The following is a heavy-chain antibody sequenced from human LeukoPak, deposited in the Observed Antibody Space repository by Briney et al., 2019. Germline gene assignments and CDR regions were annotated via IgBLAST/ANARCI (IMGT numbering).Heavy chain of an antibody. V-gene: IGHV1-2*02. D-gene: IGHD2-2*03. CDR2: INPNSGGT. Sequence: ASVKVSCKASGYTFTGYYMHWVRQAPGQGLEWMGWINPNSGGTNYAQKFQGRVTMTRDTSISTAYMELSRLRSDDTAVYYCAREEDGDCSSTSCPLRRFDPWGQGTLVTVSS. J-gene: IGHJ5*02. CDR3: AREEDGDCSSTSCPLRRFDP. CDR1: GYTFTGYY.